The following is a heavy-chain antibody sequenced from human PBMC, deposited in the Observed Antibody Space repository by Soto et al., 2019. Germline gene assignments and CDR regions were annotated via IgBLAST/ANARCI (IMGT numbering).Heavy chain of an antibody. J-gene: IGHJ6*02. CDR3: ASSSYXDFWSGYSKGYYYGMDV. D-gene: IGHD3-3*01. CDR2: IYPGDSDT. V-gene: IGHV5-51*01. Sequence: PGESLKISCKGSGYSFTIYWIGWGRQMPGKGLEWMGIIYPGDSDTRYSPSFQGQVTISADKSISTAYLQWSSLKASDTAMYYCASSSYXDFWSGYSKGYYYGMDVWGQGTTVTVSS. CDR1: GYSFTIYW.